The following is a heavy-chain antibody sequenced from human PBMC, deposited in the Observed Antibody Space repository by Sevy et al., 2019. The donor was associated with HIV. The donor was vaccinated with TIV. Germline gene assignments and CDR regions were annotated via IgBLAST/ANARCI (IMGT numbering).Heavy chain of an antibody. D-gene: IGHD1-1*01. Sequence: GGSLRLSCAASGFTVNAFSMHWVRQAPGKGLEWVATISLDGGNQHYADSVRGRFTISRDNSQNALFLQMNSLRPDDTALYYCALERLSSNVAEYFQNWGQGALVTVSS. CDR1: GFTVNAFS. CDR3: ALERLSSNVAEYFQN. CDR2: ISLDGGNQ. J-gene: IGHJ1*01. V-gene: IGHV3-30-3*01.